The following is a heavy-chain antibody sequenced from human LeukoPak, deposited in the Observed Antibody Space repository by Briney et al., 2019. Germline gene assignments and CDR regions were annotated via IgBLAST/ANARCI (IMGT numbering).Heavy chain of an antibody. CDR3: ARQPTGFPNWFDL. Sequence: GGSLRLSCAASGFTLGNYVMSWVRQAPGKGLKWVSSIHYIGDSTYYADSVKGRFTISRDDSKSTLFLEMNSLRAEDTAVYYCARQPTGFPNWFDLWGQGAPVTVSS. CDR2: IHYIGDST. CDR1: GFTLGNYV. J-gene: IGHJ5*02. D-gene: IGHD1-14*01. V-gene: IGHV3-23*01.